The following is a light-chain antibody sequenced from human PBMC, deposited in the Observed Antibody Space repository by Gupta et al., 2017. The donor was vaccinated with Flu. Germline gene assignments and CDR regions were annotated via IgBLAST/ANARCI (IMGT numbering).Light chain of an antibody. CDR2: AAS. V-gene: IGKV1-39*01. Sequence: DIQMTQSPSSLSASVGDRVTITCRASQSISSYLNWYQQKPGKAPKLLIYAASSLQSGVPSKFSGSGSGTDFTLTISSRQPEDFATYYCQQSDSTPYSFGQGTXMEIK. CDR1: QSISSY. J-gene: IGKJ2*03. CDR3: QQSDSTPYS.